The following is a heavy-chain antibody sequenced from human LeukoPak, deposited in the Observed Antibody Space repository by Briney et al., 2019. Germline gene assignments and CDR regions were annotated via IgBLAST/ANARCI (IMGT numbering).Heavy chain of an antibody. V-gene: IGHV1-8*03. CDR2: MNPNSGNT. CDR1: GYTFTSYD. CDR3: ARGHTGRYYYYYCMDV. J-gene: IGHJ6*03. Sequence: ASVKVSCKASGYTFTSYDINWVRQATGQGLEWMGWMNPNSGNTGYAQKFQGRVTITRNTSISTAYMELSSLRSEDTAVYYCARGHTGRYYYYYCMDVWGKGTTVTVSS. D-gene: IGHD1-14*01.